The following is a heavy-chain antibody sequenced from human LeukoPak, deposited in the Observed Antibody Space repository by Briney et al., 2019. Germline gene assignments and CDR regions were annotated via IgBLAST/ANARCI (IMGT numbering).Heavy chain of an antibody. Sequence: ASVKVSCKASGYTFTSNYMHWVRQAPGQGLEWMGWISGYDGNTNYAQKLRGRVTMTTDTSTSTAYMDLRSLRSDDTALYYCARTVTTSSYYFDYWGQGTLVTVSS. D-gene: IGHD4-17*01. CDR1: GYTFTSNY. V-gene: IGHV1-18*04. J-gene: IGHJ4*02. CDR3: ARTVTTSSYYFDY. CDR2: ISGYDGNT.